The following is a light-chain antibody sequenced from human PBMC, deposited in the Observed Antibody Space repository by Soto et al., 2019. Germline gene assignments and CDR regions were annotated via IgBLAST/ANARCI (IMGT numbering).Light chain of an antibody. CDR3: CSLTTSHTYV. J-gene: IGLJ1*01. Sequence: QSVLTQPPSASGSPGRSVTISCTGASSDVGGYNFVSWYQQHPGKAPKLMIYHVTYRPSGVSNRYSGSKSGNSASLTISGLQADDEADYYCCSLTTSHTYVFGSGTKVTVL. CDR2: HVT. CDR1: SSDVGGYNF. V-gene: IGLV2-14*03.